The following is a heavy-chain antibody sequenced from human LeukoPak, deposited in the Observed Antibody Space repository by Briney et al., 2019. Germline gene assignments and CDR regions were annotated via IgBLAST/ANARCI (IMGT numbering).Heavy chain of an antibody. CDR2: VSGSGSST. V-gene: IGHV3-23*01. Sequence: GGSLRLSCAASGFTFSSYAMSWVRQAPAKGLEWVSGVSGSGSSTYYADPAKGRFTISRDNSKNTLYLHMNSLRGEDTAVYYCAKIRPGGDTFDIWGQGTMVTVSS. CDR1: GFTFSSYA. CDR3: AKIRPGGDTFDI. D-gene: IGHD6-25*01. J-gene: IGHJ3*02.